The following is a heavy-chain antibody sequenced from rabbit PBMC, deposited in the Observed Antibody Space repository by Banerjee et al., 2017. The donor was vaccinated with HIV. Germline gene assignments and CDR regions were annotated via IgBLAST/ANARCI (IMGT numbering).Heavy chain of an antibody. CDR2: INTGTSGST. J-gene: IGHJ4*01. CDR3: VRDSWDAGSRVFNL. Sequence: QSLEESGGDLVKPGASLTLTCTASGFSFSSNYWICWVRQAPGKGLEWIGCINTGTSGSTYYASWVNGRFSNSRSTSLNTVTLQMTSLTAADTATYFCVRDSWDAGSRVFNLWGPGTLV. V-gene: IGHV1S40*01. D-gene: IGHD4-2*01. CDR1: GFSFSSNYW.